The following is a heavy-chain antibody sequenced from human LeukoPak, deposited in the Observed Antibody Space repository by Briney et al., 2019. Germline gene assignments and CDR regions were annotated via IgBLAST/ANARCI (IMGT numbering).Heavy chain of an antibody. Sequence: SETLSLTCTVSGGSVSSSIYHWFWIRQPPGKGLEWIGFTYNGGRTYYNPSLKSRVTISVDMAKNQFSLKVMSVTAADTAVYYCVRGHGGYWGQGTLVTVSS. CDR1: GGSVSSSIYH. CDR2: TYNGGRT. CDR3: VRGHGGY. V-gene: IGHV4-61*01. J-gene: IGHJ4*02.